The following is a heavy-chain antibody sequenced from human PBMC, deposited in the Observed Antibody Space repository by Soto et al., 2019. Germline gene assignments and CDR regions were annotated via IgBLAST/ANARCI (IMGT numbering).Heavy chain of an antibody. V-gene: IGHV4-4*07. J-gene: IGHJ5*02. CDR1: GDSVSKYY. D-gene: IGHD4-17*01. CDR3: ARSPAYGDYANLDT. Sequence: SETLSLTCTVSGDSVSKYYWNWIRQPAGKGLEWIGRIHSTRSPDYNPSLKSRVTLSVDTSKNQFSLKLSLTSVTAADTAVYYRARSPAYGDYANLDTWGQGTLVTVSS. CDR2: IHSTRSP.